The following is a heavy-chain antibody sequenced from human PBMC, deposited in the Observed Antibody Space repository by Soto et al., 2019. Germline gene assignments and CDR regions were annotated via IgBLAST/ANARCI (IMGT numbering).Heavy chain of an antibody. CDR1: GDSISGYY. CDR3: AKYRRTDAEGYTFDY. Sequence: SETLSLTCTVSGDSISGYYWSWIRQPPGKGLEWIGYIYYSGSTNYNPSLKGRVTMSVDTSKNQFSLKLTPVTAADTAMYFCAKYRRTDAEGYTFDYWGQGALVTVS. CDR2: IYYSGST. V-gene: IGHV4-59*01. J-gene: IGHJ4*02. D-gene: IGHD2-15*01.